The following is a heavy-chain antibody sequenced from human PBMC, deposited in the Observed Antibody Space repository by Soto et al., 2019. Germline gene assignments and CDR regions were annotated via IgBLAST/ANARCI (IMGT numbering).Heavy chain of an antibody. J-gene: IGHJ6*02. V-gene: IGHV1-8*01. CDR3: VHRQHLKLWSGDTTYYYGLDM. CDR2: MNPNSGNT. CDR1: GYTFSAYD. Sequence: GASVKVSCKASGYTFSAYDINWVRQATGQGLEWMGWMNPNSGNTGYAQNFQGRVTMTTNTSINTAFMELSSLRSEDMAVYYCVHRQHLKLWSGDTTYYYGLDMWGQGTTVTVSS. D-gene: IGHD3-10*01.